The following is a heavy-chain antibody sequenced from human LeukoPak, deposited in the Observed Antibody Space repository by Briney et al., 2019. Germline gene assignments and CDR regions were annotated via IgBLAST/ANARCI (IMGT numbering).Heavy chain of an antibody. V-gene: IGHV1-18*01. CDR3: ARDAGSGWFRGTPDY. Sequence: GASVKVSCKASGYTFTSYGISWVRQAPGQRLEWMGWISAYNGNTNYAQKLQGRVTMTTDTSTSTAYMELRSLRSDDTAVYYCARDAGSGWFRGTPDYWGQGTLVTVSS. J-gene: IGHJ4*02. D-gene: IGHD6-19*01. CDR2: ISAYNGNT. CDR1: GYTFTSYG.